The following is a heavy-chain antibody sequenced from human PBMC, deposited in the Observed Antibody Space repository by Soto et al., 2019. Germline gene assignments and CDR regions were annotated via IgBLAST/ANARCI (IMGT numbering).Heavy chain of an antibody. D-gene: IGHD6-13*01. J-gene: IGHJ3*01. CDR3: ARGRGVVIPAGTPDAFDV. Sequence: GASVKVSCKVSGYTFNKYGFNWVRQAPGQGLEWMGRISAFNDYTNLAQKFQGRLTLTTDASTNTAYMELQVLRSDDTAMYYCARGRGVVIPAGTPDAFDVWGKGTMVTVSS. V-gene: IGHV1-18*01. CDR1: GYTFNKYG. CDR2: ISAFNDYT.